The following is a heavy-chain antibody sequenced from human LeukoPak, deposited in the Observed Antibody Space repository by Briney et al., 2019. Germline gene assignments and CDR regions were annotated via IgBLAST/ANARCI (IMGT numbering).Heavy chain of an antibody. D-gene: IGHD3-22*01. CDR2: ISAYNGNT. Sequence: ASVKVSCKASGYTFTSYGISWVRQAPGQGLEWMGWISAYNGNTNYVQKFQGRVTMTRNTSISTAYMELSSLRSEDTAVYYCARATYYYDSSGYSRTQWEAFDIWGQGTMVTVSS. CDR1: GYTFTSYG. CDR3: ARATYYYDSSGYSRTQWEAFDI. V-gene: IGHV1-18*01. J-gene: IGHJ3*02.